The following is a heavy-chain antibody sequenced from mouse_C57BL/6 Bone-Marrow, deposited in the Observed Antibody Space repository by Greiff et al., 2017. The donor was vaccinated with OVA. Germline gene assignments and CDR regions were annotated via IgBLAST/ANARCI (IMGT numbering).Heavy chain of an antibody. Sequence: VQLQQPGAELVKPGASVKMSCKASGYTFTSYWITWVKQRPGQGLEWIGDIYPGSGSTNYNEKFKSKATLTVDTSSSTAYMQRSSLTSEDSAVYYCAREGIYYDYGGSYYFDYWGQGTTLTVSS. CDR2: IYPGSGST. D-gene: IGHD2-4*01. CDR1: GYTFTSYW. CDR3: AREGIYYDYGGSYYFDY. J-gene: IGHJ2*01. V-gene: IGHV1-55*01.